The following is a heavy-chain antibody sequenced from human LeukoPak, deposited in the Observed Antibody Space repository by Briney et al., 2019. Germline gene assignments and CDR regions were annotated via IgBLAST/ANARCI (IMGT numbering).Heavy chain of an antibody. J-gene: IGHJ4*02. CDR1: GFTVSNKY. CDR3: AKAQKYSASGIDY. Sequence: PGGSLRLSCAASGFTVSNKYMIWVRQAPGKGLGWVSLISGGDTTSYADSVKGRFTISRDSSKNTLSLQMNSLRAEDTAVYYCAKAQKYSASGIDYWGQGTLVTVSS. D-gene: IGHD5-12*01. CDR2: ISGGDTT. V-gene: IGHV3-53*01.